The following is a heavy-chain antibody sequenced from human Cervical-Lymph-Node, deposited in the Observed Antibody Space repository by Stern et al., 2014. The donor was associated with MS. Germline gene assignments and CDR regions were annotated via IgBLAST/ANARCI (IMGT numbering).Heavy chain of an antibody. Sequence: QVQLQESGPGLVKPSETLSLTCAVSGGSISTTNWWNWVRQPPGKGLEWIGEIYHTGSANYNPSLRSRVTISVDKSKNQFSLKMSSVTAADTAVYYCARGFSTSSGTSYYWGQGTLVTVSS. D-gene: IGHD6-6*01. CDR3: ARGFSTSSGTSYY. CDR2: IYHTGSA. V-gene: IGHV4-4*02. CDR1: GGSISTTNW. J-gene: IGHJ4*02.